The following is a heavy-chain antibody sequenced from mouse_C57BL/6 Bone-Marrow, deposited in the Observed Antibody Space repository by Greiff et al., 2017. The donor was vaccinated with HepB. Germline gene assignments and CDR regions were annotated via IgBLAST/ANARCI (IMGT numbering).Heavy chain of an antibody. D-gene: IGHD2-4*01. CDR1: GYSITSGYY. Sequence: ESGPGLVKPSQSLSLTCSVTGYSITSGYYWNWIRQFPGNKLEWMGYISYDGSNNYNPSLKNRISITRDTSKNQFFLKLNSVTTEDTATYYCARVGGNYYDYAYWGQGTLVTVSA. J-gene: IGHJ3*01. V-gene: IGHV3-6*01. CDR3: ARVGGNYYDYAY. CDR2: ISYDGSN.